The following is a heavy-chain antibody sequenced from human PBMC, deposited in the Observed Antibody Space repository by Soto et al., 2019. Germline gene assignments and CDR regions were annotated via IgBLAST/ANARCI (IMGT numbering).Heavy chain of an antibody. D-gene: IGHD3-10*01. CDR2: IYNSGST. Sequence: SETLSLTCTVSGGSISSGGYYWTWIRQHPGKGLEWIGYIYNSGSTYYNPSLKSRITISVDTSKNQFSLKLTSVTAADTAVYYCARDLANPLIRANLFDPWGQGTLVTVYS. CDR3: ARDLANPLIRANLFDP. V-gene: IGHV4-31*03. CDR1: GGSISSGGYY. J-gene: IGHJ5*02.